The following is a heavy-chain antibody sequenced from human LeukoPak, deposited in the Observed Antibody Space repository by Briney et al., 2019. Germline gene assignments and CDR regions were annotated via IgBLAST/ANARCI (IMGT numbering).Heavy chain of an antibody. V-gene: IGHV4-59*11. Sequence: SETLSLTCTVSGGSISSHHWSWIRQPPGKGLEWIGYIYYSGSTNYNPSLKSRVTISVDTSKNQFSLKLSSVTAADTAVYYCARVSYDYVWGSYRQYYFDYWGQGTLVTVSS. CDR1: GGSISSHH. D-gene: IGHD3-16*02. CDR2: IYYSGST. J-gene: IGHJ4*02. CDR3: ARVSYDYVWGSYRQYYFDY.